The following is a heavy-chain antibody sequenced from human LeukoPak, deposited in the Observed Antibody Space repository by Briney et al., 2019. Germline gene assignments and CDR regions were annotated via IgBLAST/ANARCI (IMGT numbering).Heavy chain of an antibody. CDR2: ISWNSGSI. Sequence: GRSLRLSCAASGFTFDDYAMHWVRQAPGKGLEWVSGISWNSGSIGYADSVKGRFTISRDNAKNSLYLQMNSLRAEDTAVYYCAKEALLPITMIVVPHFDYWGQGTLVTVSS. CDR3: AKEALLPITMIVVPHFDY. J-gene: IGHJ4*02. CDR1: GFTFDDYA. D-gene: IGHD3-22*01. V-gene: IGHV3-9*01.